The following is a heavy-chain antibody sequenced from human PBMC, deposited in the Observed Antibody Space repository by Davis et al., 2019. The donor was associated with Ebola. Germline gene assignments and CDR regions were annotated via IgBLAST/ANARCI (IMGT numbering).Heavy chain of an antibody. D-gene: IGHD6-25*01. CDR3: TRGALAPPADGRLATD. Sequence: PGGSLRLSCVASRFNIINYWMNWVRQAPGRGLEWVANINQVGSEENYVESVKGRFTISRDNAKNSLYLQMDSLRDDDTAVYYCTRGALAPPADGRLATDWGRGTLVTVSS. V-gene: IGHV3-7*04. CDR1: RFNIINYW. J-gene: IGHJ4*01. CDR2: INQVGSEE.